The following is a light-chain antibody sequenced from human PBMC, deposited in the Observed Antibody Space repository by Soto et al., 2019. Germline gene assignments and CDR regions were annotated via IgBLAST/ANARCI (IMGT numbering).Light chain of an antibody. J-gene: IGKJ3*01. CDR1: QSVSSY. Sequence: EKVMTQSPATLSVSPGERATLSCRASQSVSSYLAWYQQKPGQAPRLLIYDASNRATGIPARFSGSGSGTDFTLTISSLEPEDYAVYYCQQRINWPVTFGPGTKVDIK. CDR3: QQRINWPVT. CDR2: DAS. V-gene: IGKV3-11*01.